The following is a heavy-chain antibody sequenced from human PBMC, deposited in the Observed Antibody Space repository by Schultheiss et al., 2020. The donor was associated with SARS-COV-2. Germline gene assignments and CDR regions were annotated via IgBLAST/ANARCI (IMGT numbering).Heavy chain of an antibody. V-gene: IGHV3-66*01. D-gene: IGHD4-23*01. J-gene: IGHJ5*02. CDR2: IYSGGST. Sequence: GGSLRLSCSASGFTFSSYAMHWVRQAPGKGLEWVSVIYSGGSTYYADSVKGRFTISRDNAKNSLYLQMNSLRAEDTAVYYCARDSTVGYNWFDPWGQGTLVTVSS. CDR3: ARDSTVGYNWFDP. CDR1: GFTFSSYA.